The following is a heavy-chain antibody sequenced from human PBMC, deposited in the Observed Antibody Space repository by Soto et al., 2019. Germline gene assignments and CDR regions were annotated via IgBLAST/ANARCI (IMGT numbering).Heavy chain of an antibody. CDR1: GFTFSSYA. J-gene: IGHJ4*02. Sequence: GGSLRLSCAASGFTFSSYAMSWVRQAPGKGLEWVSAISGSGGSTYYADSVKGRFTISRDNSKNTLYLQMNSLRAEDPAVYYCAKGLVYGGNSEGMDYWGQGTLVTVSS. CDR2: ISGSGGST. D-gene: IGHD4-17*01. V-gene: IGHV3-23*01. CDR3: AKGLVYGGNSEGMDY.